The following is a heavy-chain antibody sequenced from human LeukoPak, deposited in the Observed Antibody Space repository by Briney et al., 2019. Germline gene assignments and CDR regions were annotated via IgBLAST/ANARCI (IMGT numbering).Heavy chain of an antibody. D-gene: IGHD3-10*01. Sequence: GRSLRLSCAASGFTFSTYSMHWVRQAPGKGLEWVAVISYDGTNIYYAHSVKGRFTISRDNSKNTLYLQMNSLGAEDTAVYYCARDHITLVRGVIYYYYGVDAWGQGTTATVSS. CDR1: GFTFSTYS. J-gene: IGHJ6*02. CDR3: ARDHITLVRGVIYYYYGVDA. CDR2: ISYDGTNI. V-gene: IGHV3-30-3*01.